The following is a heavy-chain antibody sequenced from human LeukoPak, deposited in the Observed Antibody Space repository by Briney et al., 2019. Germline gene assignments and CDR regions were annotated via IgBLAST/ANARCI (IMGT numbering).Heavy chain of an antibody. CDR2: IYYSGST. D-gene: IGHD1-26*01. CDR3: ARQISTLVGATRDY. Sequence: SETLSLTCAVYGGSISSSSYYWGWIRQPPGKGLEWIGSIYYSGSTYYNPSLKSRVTISVDTSKNQFSLKLSSVTAADTAVYYCARQISTLVGATRDYWGQGTLVTVSS. J-gene: IGHJ4*02. V-gene: IGHV4-39*01. CDR1: GGSISSSSYY.